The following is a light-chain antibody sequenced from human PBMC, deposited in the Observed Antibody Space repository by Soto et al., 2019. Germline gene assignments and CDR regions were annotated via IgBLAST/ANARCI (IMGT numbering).Light chain of an antibody. J-gene: IGKJ1*01. CDR3: QQYNNYPWT. CDR2: DAF. V-gene: IGKV1-5*01. Sequence: SQKTKSPATLSAPVRDNLTSTWRASHTITTWLAWYQQKPGEAPKLLMYDAFTLQSGVPSRFSGSGSGTEFTLTLSSLQPDDFATYYCQQYNNYPWTFGPRAKADI. CDR1: HTITTW.